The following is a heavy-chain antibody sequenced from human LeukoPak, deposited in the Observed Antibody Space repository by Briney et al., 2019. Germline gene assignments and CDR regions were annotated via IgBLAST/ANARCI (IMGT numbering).Heavy chain of an antibody. J-gene: IGHJ4*02. V-gene: IGHV3-49*03. CDR3: TRYMTTFGGVIVPGDY. D-gene: IGHD3-16*02. CDR1: GFTFGDYA. Sequence: GGSLRLSCTASGFTFGDYAMSWFRQAPGKGLEWVGLIRSKAYGGTTEYAASVKGRFTISRDDSKSIAYLQMNSLKTEDTAVYYCTRYMTTFGGVIVPGDYWGQGTLVTVSS. CDR2: IRSKAYGGTT.